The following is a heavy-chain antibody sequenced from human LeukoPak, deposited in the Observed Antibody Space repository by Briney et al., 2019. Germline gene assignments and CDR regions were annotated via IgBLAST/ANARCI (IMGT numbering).Heavy chain of an antibody. CDR3: AALTASRDYYYMDV. J-gene: IGHJ6*03. CDR2: IYHSGST. CDR1: GYSISSGFY. Sequence: SETLSLTCTVSGYSISSGFYWGWIRQPPGKGLEWIGSIYHSGSTYYNPSLKSRVTMSVDTSKSQFSLQLTSVTAADTAVYYCAALTASRDYYYMDVWGKGTTVTVSS. D-gene: IGHD3-16*01. V-gene: IGHV4-38-2*02.